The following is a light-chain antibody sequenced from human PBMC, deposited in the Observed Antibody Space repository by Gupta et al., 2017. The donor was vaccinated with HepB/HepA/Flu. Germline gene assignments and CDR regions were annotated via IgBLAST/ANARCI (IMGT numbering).Light chain of an antibody. CDR2: DVS. V-gene: IGKV3-11*01. CDR1: QSVSRH. Sequence: EIVLTQSPATLSLSPGERATPSCRTSQSVSRHLAWYQQKPGQAPRLLMYDVSNRATGIPARFSGSGSGTDFTLTISSLEPEDFAVYYCQQRHDWPLTFGGGTRMEIK. CDR3: QQRHDWPLT. J-gene: IGKJ4*01.